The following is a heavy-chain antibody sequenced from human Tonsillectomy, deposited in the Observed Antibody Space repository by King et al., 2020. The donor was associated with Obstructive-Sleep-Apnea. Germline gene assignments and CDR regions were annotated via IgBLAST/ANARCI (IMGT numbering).Heavy chain of an antibody. CDR1: GFTFSDHY. J-gene: IGHJ2*01. CDR2: TRNKANSYTT. V-gene: IGHV3-72*01. CDR3: ARPDYGGNSVGPQGYFDL. D-gene: IGHD4-23*01. Sequence: VQLVESGGGLVQPGGSLRLSFAASGFTFSDHYMDWVRQAPGKGLEWVGRTRNKANSYTTEYAASVKSKFTIPRDGSKNALYLQMNSLKTEDTAVYYCARPDYGGNSVGPQGYFDLWGRGTLVTVSS.